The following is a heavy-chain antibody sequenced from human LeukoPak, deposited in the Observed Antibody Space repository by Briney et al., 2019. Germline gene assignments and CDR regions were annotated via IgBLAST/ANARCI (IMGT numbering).Heavy chain of an antibody. J-gene: IGHJ4*02. CDR1: GFTFTNAW. V-gene: IGHV3-7*01. Sequence: PGGSLRLSCAASGFTFTNAWMSWVRQAPGEGLEWVANIRQDGGAKNYVDSVKGRFTISRDNAKKSLYLQMNSLRAEDTAVYYCAPPPIAATGNWGQGTLVTVSS. CDR2: IRQDGGAK. D-gene: IGHD6-13*01. CDR3: APPPIAATGN.